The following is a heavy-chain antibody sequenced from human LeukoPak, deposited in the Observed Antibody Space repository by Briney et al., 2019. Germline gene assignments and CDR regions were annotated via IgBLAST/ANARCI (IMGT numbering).Heavy chain of an antibody. J-gene: IGHJ4*02. CDR3: ARDSLLDYSNYVTADY. CDR1: GFTFSSYS. D-gene: IGHD4-11*01. CDR2: ISSSSSYI. V-gene: IGHV3-21*01. Sequence: GGSLRLSCEASGFTFSSYSMNWVRQAPGKGLGWVSSISSSSSYIYYADSVKGRFTISRDNAKNSLYLQMNSLRAEDTAVYYCARDSLLDYSNYVTADYWGQGTLVTVSS.